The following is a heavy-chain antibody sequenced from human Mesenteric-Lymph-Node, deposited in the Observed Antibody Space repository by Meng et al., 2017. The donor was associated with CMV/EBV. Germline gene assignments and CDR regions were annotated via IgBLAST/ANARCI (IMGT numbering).Heavy chain of an antibody. CDR1: GFTVTTDY. CDR2: IYSGGST. D-gene: IGHD6-13*01. CDR3: AREAYSNSWYRGALGV. Sequence: GGSLRLSCAVAGFTVTTDYMSWVRQAPGRGLEWVSLIYSGGSTYYADSVKGRFTIPSDKSKDTLYLQMNSLRVDDTAVYYSAREAYSNSWYRGALGVWGQGTTVTVSS. V-gene: IGHV3-53*01. J-gene: IGHJ6*02.